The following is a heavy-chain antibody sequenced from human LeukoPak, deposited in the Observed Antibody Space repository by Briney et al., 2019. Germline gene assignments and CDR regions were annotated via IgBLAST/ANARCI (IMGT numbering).Heavy chain of an antibody. V-gene: IGHV4-34*01. D-gene: IGHD2-2*01. CDR2: INHSGST. CDR1: GGSFSGYY. Sequence: SETPSLTCAVYGGSFSGYYWSWIRQPPGKGLEWIGEINHSGSTNYNPSLKSRVTISVDTSKNQFSLKLSSVTAADTAVYYCARGPKVVVPAANLFDYWGQGTLVTVSS. CDR3: ARGPKVVVPAANLFDY. J-gene: IGHJ4*02.